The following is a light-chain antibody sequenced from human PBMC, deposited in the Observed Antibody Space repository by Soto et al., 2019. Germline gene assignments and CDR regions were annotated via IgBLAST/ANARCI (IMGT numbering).Light chain of an antibody. V-gene: IGKV1-27*01. CDR3: QKYNSAPPT. CDR1: QAISIY. CDR2: AAS. Sequence: DITMTQSPSSLSTSVGDRVTITCRASQAISIYLAWYQQKPGKVPKLLIYAASTLQSGVPSRFSGSGSGTDFTLTISSLQPEDVATYYCQKYNSAPPTFGQGTKVEIK. J-gene: IGKJ1*01.